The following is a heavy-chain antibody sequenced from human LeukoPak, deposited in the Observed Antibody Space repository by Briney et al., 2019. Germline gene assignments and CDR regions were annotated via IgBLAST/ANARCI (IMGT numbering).Heavy chain of an antibody. CDR1: GFTFSSYW. CDR3: ARGPRYSYGSASYYNGLFDS. J-gene: IGHJ4*02. D-gene: IGHD3-10*01. Sequence: GGSLRLSCAASGFTFSSYWMHWVRHAPGKGLVWVSRINTDGSSTNYVDSVKGRFTISRDNAKSTLYVQMNSLRAEDTAVYYCARGPRYSYGSASYYNGLFDSWGQGTLVTVSS. V-gene: IGHV3-74*01. CDR2: INTDGSST.